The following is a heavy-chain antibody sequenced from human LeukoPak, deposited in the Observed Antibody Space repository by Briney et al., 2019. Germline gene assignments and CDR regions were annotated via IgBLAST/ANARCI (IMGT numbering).Heavy chain of an antibody. CDR2: FDPEDGET. Sequence: GASVKVSCKVSGYTLTELSMHWVRQAPGKGLEWMGGFDPEDGETIYAQKFQGRVTMTEDTSTNTAYMELSSLRSEDTAVYYCATVIRSYQLLWGAFVIWGQGTMVTVSS. D-gene: IGHD2-2*01. CDR3: ATVIRSYQLLWGAFVI. J-gene: IGHJ3*02. V-gene: IGHV1-24*01. CDR1: GYTLTELS.